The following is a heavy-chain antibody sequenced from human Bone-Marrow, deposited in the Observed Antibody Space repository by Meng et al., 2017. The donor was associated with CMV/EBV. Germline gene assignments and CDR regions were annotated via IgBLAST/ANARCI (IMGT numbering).Heavy chain of an antibody. CDR3: VNCGPYGGYVHY. CDR2: IRYDGSNK. J-gene: IGHJ4*02. CDR1: GFTFSSYG. D-gene: IGHD5-12*01. V-gene: IGHV3-30*02. Sequence: GGSLRPSCAASGFTFSSYGMHWVRQAPGKGLEWVAFIRYDGSNKYYADSVKGRFTISRDNSKNTLYLQMNSLRAEDTAVYYCVNCGPYGGYVHYWGQGTLVTVSS.